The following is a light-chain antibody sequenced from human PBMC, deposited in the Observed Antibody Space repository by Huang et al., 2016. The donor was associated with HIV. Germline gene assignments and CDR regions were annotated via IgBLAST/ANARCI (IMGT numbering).Light chain of an antibody. CDR3: HQYNNWRLS. J-gene: IGKJ4*01. V-gene: IGKV3-15*01. CDR1: RSVSTN. Sequence: EIVMTQSPATLSVSPGQRVTLSCRANRSVSTNLAWYQQRHGQAPRLLIYGSSTRAPGIPARFSGSGSGTDFSLTISSLQSEDFALYYCHQYNNWRLSFGGGTRV. CDR2: GSS.